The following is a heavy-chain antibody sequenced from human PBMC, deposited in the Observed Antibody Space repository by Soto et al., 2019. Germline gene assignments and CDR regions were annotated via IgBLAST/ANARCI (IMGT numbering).Heavy chain of an antibody. V-gene: IGHV1-8*01. CDR1: GYTFTSYD. CDR3: ARAQGYYDRSPRNKY. J-gene: IGHJ4*02. CDR2: MNPNSGNT. D-gene: IGHD3-22*01. Sequence: GASVKVSCKASGYTFTSYDVTWVRQAIGQGLEWMGWMNPNSGNTGYAQKYQGRVTMTRDTSISTAYMELSSLRSEDTAVYYCARAQGYYDRSPRNKYWGQGTLVTVSS.